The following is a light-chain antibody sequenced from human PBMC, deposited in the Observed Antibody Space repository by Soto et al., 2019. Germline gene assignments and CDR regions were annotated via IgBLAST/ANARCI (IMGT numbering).Light chain of an antibody. CDR1: SSNIGAGYD. J-gene: IGLJ2*01. CDR3: QSYDSSLSGYVV. Sequence: QPVLTQPPSVSGAPGQRVTISCIGSSSNIGAGYDVHWYQQLPGTAPKLLIYGNSNRPSGVPDRFSGSKSGTSASLAITGLQAEDEADYYCQSYDSSLSGYVVFGGGTKLTVL. CDR2: GNS. V-gene: IGLV1-40*01.